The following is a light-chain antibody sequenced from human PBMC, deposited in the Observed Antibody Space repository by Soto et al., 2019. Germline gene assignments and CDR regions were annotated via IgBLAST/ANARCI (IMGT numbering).Light chain of an antibody. CDR1: SSNIGAGYD. CDR3: QSYDISLSVSVV. V-gene: IGLV1-40*01. Sequence: QSVLTQPPSVSGAPGQRVTISCTGSSSNIGAGYDVQWCQQLPGAAPRLLIFGNTNRPSGVPDRFSGSRSGTSASLAISGLQAEDEADYYCQSYDISLSVSVVFGGGTKLTVL. CDR2: GNT. J-gene: IGLJ2*01.